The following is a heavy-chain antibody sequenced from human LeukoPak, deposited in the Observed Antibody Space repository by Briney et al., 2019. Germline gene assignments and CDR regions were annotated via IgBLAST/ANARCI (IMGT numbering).Heavy chain of an antibody. CDR3: ARLYGSTLYFDY. Sequence: SETLSLTCTVSGGSISISSYHWGWIRQPPGKGLEWIGIMYYSGSTYYNPSLKSRVTLSVDTSKNQFSLKMSSVSAATTALYYCARLYGSTLYFDYWGQGTLVTVSS. CDR1: GGSISISSYH. J-gene: IGHJ4*02. CDR2: MYYSGST. D-gene: IGHD2-15*01. V-gene: IGHV4-39*01.